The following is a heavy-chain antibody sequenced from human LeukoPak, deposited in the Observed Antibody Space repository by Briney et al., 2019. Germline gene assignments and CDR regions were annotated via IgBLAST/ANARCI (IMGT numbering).Heavy chain of an antibody. Sequence: PGGSLRLSCAASGFTFSSYSMNWVRQAPGKGLEWVSSISSSSSYIYYADSVKGRFTISRDNAKNSLYLQMNSLRAEDTAVYYCAKLPTVTTSIYDDYWGQGTLVTVSS. CDR2: ISSSSSYI. J-gene: IGHJ4*02. CDR1: GFTFSSYS. CDR3: AKLPTVTTSIYDDY. D-gene: IGHD4-17*01. V-gene: IGHV3-21*01.